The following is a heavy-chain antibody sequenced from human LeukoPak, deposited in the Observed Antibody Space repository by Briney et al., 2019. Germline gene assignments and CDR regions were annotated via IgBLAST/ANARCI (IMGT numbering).Heavy chain of an antibody. CDR1: GFIFSSYG. CDR2: ISGSGSGGST. D-gene: IGHD4-17*01. J-gene: IGHJ4*02. Sequence: GGSLRLSCAASGFIFSSYGMTWVRQAPGKGLEWVSAISGSGSGGSTYYAGSVKGRFTISRDNSKNTLYLQMNSLRVEDRAVYYCAKATSVTTLFDYWGQGTLVTVSS. CDR3: AKATSVTTLFDY. V-gene: IGHV3-23*01.